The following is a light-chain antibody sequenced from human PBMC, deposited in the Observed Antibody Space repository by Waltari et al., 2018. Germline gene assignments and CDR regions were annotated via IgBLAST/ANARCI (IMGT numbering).Light chain of an antibody. CDR1: QGIGKS. CDR3: QKYDSAPAT. CDR2: AAS. J-gene: IGKJ4*01. V-gene: IGKV1-27*01. Sequence: DNQMTQSPSSLSAAVGDRVTITCRASQGIGKSLAWYQQIPGKVPQVLIYAASTLQSGVPSRFSASGSGTDFTLTISSLQPEDVATYYCQKYDSAPATFGGGTKVEIK.